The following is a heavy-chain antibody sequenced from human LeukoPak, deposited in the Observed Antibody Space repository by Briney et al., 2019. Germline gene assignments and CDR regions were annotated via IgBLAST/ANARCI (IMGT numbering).Heavy chain of an antibody. D-gene: IGHD3-3*01. CDR2: ISAYNGST. J-gene: IGHJ6*04. CDR1: GYTFTSYG. CDR3: ARDFDDFWSGYPLGSLWDV. Sequence: ASVKVSCKASGYTFTSYGISWVRQAPGQGLEWMGWISAYNGSTNYAQKLQGRVTMTTDTSTSTAYMELRSLRSDDTAVYYCARDFDDFWSGYPLGSLWDVWGKGTTATVSS. V-gene: IGHV1-18*01.